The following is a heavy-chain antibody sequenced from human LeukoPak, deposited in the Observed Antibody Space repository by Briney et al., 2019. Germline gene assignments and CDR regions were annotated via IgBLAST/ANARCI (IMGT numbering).Heavy chain of an antibody. CDR2: LNPNSGNT. J-gene: IGHJ6*03. Sequence: ASVKVSCKASGYTSTSYDIIWVRQATGQGLEWMGWLNPNSGNTAYAQKFRGRVTITRDTSISTAYMELSSLRSEDTAVYYCARIPTRAKNYYYYYMDVWGKGTTVTVSS. CDR3: ARIPTRAKNYYYYYMDV. V-gene: IGHV1-8*01. CDR1: GYTSTSYD.